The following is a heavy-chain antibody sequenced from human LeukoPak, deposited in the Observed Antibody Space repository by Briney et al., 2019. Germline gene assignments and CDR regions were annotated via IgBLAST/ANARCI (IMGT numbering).Heavy chain of an antibody. CDR1: GGTFSSYA. D-gene: IGHD6-19*01. CDR3: ARDKGYSSGWFREFDY. Sequence: SVKVSCKASGGTFSSYAISLVRQAPGQGLEWMGGIIPTFGTANYAQKFQGRVTITTDESTSTAYMELSSLRSEDTAVYYCARDKGYSSGWFREFDYWGQGTLVTVSS. J-gene: IGHJ4*02. CDR2: IIPTFGTA. V-gene: IGHV1-69*05.